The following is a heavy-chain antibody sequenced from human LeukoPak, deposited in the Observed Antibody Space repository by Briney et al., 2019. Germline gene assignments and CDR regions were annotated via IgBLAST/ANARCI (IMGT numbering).Heavy chain of an antibody. D-gene: IGHD2-21*02. J-gene: IGHJ4*02. Sequence: GGSLRLSCVGSGFTFSTYEFNWVRQAPGKGLEWISYIPSSGAGIYYAPSVRGRFTISRDNAKNSLYLHMNSLRVEDTALYYCTRETAHCGGDCYDYWGQGTLVTVSS. CDR1: GFTFSTYE. CDR2: IPSSGAGI. V-gene: IGHV3-48*03. CDR3: TRETAHCGGDCYDY.